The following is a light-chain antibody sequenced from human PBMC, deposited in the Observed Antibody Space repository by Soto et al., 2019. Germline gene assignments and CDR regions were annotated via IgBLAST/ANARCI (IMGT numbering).Light chain of an antibody. V-gene: IGLV2-14*01. CDR3: NSDTSTTPV. CDR2: DVS. J-gene: IGLJ2*01. CDR1: SSDVGGYNY. Sequence: QSALTQPASVSGSPGQSITISCTGTSSDVGGYNYVSWYQQHPGKAPKLMIYDVSSRPSGVSSRFSGSKSGNTASLTISGLQAEDEADYYCNSDTSTTPVFGGGTKLTVL.